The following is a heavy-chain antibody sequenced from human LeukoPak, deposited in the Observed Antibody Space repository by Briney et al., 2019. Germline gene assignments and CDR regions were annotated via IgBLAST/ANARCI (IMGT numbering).Heavy chain of an antibody. CDR3: AGTNDYDILTGYYFGYYGMDV. J-gene: IGHJ6*02. CDR1: GYTFTGYY. Sequence: GASVKVSCKASGYTFTGYYMHWVRQAPGQGLEWMGWINPNSGGTNYAQKFQGRVTMTRDTSISTAYMELSRLRSDDTAVYYCAGTNDYDILTGYYFGYYGMDVWGQGTTVTVS. CDR2: INPNSGGT. V-gene: IGHV1-2*02. D-gene: IGHD3-9*01.